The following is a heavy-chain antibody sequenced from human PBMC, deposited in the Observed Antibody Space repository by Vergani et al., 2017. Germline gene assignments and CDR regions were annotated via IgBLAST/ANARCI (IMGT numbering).Heavy chain of an antibody. CDR1: GYTFTAFF. V-gene: IGHV1-2*02. D-gene: IGHD2-15*01. J-gene: IGHJ4*02. CDR3: AKIIAVAADERDS. Sequence: QEQLMQSGAEVKKPGDSVKISCEASGYTFTAFFMHWVRQAPGQGLEWMGWINPKTGGINYAQEFQDSVTMTRDTSTSTAYMELRRLTFNDTAVYYCAKIIAVAADERDSWGQGTLVTVSA. CDR2: INPKTGGI.